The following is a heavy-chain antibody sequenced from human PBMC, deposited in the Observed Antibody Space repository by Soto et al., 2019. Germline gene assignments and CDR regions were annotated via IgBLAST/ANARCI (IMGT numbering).Heavy chain of an antibody. V-gene: IGHV3-23*01. J-gene: IGHJ5*02. CDR2: ISGSGGST. Sequence: GGSLRLSCAASGFTFSSYAMSWVRQAPGKGLEWVSAISGSGGSTYYADSVKGRFTISRDNSKNTLYLQMNSLRAEDTAVYYCAKDLYESYYEAVNWFDPWGQGTLVTVSS. CDR3: AKDLYESYYEAVNWFDP. CDR1: GFTFSSYA. D-gene: IGHD1-26*01.